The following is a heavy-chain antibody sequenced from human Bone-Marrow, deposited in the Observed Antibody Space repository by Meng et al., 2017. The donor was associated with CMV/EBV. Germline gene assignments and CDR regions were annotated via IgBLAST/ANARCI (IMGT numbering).Heavy chain of an antibody. V-gene: IGHV4-59*08. CDR1: GGSISSYY. J-gene: IGHJ6*02. CDR2: IYDGGST. D-gene: IGHD2-2*01. CDR3: VRHIIVVPARGYGVDV. Sequence: ESLKISCTVSGGSISSYYWSWIRQPPGKGLEWIGIYDGGSTYYNPSLKSRIVISVDTSGTQFSLTLSSVTAADTAVYYCVRHIIVVPARGYGVDVWGQGTTVTVSS.